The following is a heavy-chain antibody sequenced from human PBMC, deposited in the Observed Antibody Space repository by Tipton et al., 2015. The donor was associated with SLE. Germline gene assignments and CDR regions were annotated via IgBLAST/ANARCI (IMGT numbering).Heavy chain of an antibody. CDR2: IHDTGSS. Sequence: GLVKPSETLSLTCIVSGASISGYFWSWIRQPPGKGLEWIGYIHDTGSSNYNPSLQSRVSGSIDTSKNQFSLTLSSVTPEDTAVYYCARVWGTGSRGVDYWGQGTLVTVSS. CDR1: GASISGYF. CDR3: ARVWGTGSRGVDY. D-gene: IGHD2-2*01. V-gene: IGHV4-59*12. J-gene: IGHJ4*02.